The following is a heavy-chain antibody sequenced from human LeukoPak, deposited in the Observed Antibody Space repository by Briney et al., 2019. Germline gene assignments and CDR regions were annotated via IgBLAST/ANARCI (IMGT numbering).Heavy chain of an antibody. J-gene: IGHJ4*02. CDR1: GFTFSSYG. CDR2: IKQDGSEK. CDR3: ARGYSSGYYFGLYYFDY. D-gene: IGHD3-22*01. V-gene: IGHV3-7*03. Sequence: GGSLRLSCAASGFTFSSYGMSWVRQAPGKGLEWVANIKQDGSEKYYVDSVKGRFTISRDNAKNSLYLQMNSLRAEDTAVYYCARGYSSGYYFGLYYFDYWGQGTLVTVSS.